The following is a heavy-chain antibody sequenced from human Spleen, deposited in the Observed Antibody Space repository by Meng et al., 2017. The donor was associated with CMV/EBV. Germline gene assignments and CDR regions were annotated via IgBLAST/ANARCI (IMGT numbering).Heavy chain of an antibody. CDR2: ISYDGSNK. V-gene: IGHV3-30*04. D-gene: IGHD6-19*01. Sequence: GFNFSSYAMHWVRQAPGKGLEWVAVISYDGSNKYYADSVKGRFTISRDNSKNTLYLQMNSLRAEDTAVYYCARDHSGAVAGSDAFDIWGQGTMVTVSS. CDR3: ARDHSGAVAGSDAFDI. J-gene: IGHJ3*02. CDR1: GFNFSSYA.